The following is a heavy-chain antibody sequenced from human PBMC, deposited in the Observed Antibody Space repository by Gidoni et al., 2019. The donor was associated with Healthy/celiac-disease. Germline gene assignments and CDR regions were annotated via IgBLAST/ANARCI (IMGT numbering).Heavy chain of an antibody. Sequence: EVQLVESGGGWVQPGGSLRLSCAASGLTFSSSAMSWVRQAPGKGLEWFSAISGSGGSTYYADSVKCRFTISRDNSKNTLYLQMNSLRAEDTAVYYCAKNYCSSTSCYRRDYYMDVWGKGTTVTVSS. D-gene: IGHD2-2*01. V-gene: IGHV3-23*04. CDR3: AKNYCSSTSCYRRDYYMDV. J-gene: IGHJ6*03. CDR2: ISGSGGST. CDR1: GLTFSSSA.